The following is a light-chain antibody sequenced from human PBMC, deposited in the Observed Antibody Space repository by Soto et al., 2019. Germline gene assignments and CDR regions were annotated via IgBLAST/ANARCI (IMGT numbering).Light chain of an antibody. CDR3: QQYHTYSPT. V-gene: IGKV1-5*01. CDR1: QSISSW. Sequence: DIQMTQSPSTLSASVGDRVTIPCRASQSISSWLAWYQQKPGKAPKLLIYDASTLESGVPSRFSGSGSGTEFTLTISSLQPDDFATYYCQQYHTYSPTFGQGTKVDNK. J-gene: IGKJ1*01. CDR2: DAS.